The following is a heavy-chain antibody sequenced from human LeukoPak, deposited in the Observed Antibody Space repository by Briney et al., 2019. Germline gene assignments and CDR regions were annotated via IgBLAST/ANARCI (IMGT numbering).Heavy chain of an antibody. CDR3: ARGYGPGY. CDR1: GDSITNTNW. Sequence: SGTLSLTCAVSGDSITNTNWWNWVRQPPGKGLEWIVEIDHRGNTNYNPSLKSRVTISADKSKNQFSLKLNSVSAADTAVYYCARGYGPGYWGQGTLVTVSA. V-gene: IGHV4-4*02. J-gene: IGHJ4*02. D-gene: IGHD4-17*01. CDR2: IDHRGNT.